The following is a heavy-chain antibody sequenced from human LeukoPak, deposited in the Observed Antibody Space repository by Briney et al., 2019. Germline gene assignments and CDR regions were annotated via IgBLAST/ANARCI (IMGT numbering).Heavy chain of an antibody. V-gene: IGHV3-23*01. Sequence: GGSLRLSCAVSGITLSNYGMSWARQAPGKGLEWVAGISNRGSRTNYADSVKGRFTISTDHPKNTLYLQMNSLRAEGTAVYSCAKRGVVIRVILVGFHKEAYYFDSWGQGALVTVSS. CDR1: GITLSNYG. CDR3: AKRGVVIRVILVGFHKEAYYFDS. CDR2: ISNRGSRT. J-gene: IGHJ4*02. D-gene: IGHD3-22*01.